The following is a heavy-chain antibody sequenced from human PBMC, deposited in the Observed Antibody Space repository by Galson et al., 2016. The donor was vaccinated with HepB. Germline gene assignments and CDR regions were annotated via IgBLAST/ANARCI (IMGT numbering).Heavy chain of an antibody. Sequence: SLRLSCAASGFTFSSYWMAWVRQAPGKGLECVSVIYSGGSTYYADSVKGRFTISRDNSKNTLYLQMNSLRADDTAVYYCARGGSYGGYWGQGTLVTVSS. CDR2: IYSGGST. D-gene: IGHD1-26*01. V-gene: IGHV3-53*01. CDR3: ARGGSYGGY. CDR1: GFTFSSYW. J-gene: IGHJ4*02.